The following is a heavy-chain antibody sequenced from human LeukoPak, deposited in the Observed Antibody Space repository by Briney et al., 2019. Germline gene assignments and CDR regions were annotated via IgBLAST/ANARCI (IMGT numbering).Heavy chain of an antibody. V-gene: IGHV1-69*13. J-gene: IGHJ4*02. CDR1: GGTFSSYA. D-gene: IGHD3-22*01. Sequence: SVTVSCKASGGTFSSYAISWVRQAPGQGLEWMGGIIPIFGTANYAQKFQGRVTITADESTSTAYMELSSLRSEDTAVYYCAREYYYDSSGYFGYWGQGTLVTVSS. CDR2: IIPIFGTA. CDR3: AREYYYDSSGYFGY.